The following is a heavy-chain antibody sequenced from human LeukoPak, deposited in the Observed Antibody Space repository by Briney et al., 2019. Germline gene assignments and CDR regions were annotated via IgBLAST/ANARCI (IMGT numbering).Heavy chain of an antibody. CDR2: IYYNGST. J-gene: IGHJ2*01. V-gene: IGHV4-59*01. CDR3: ARVRRYDYDGFRPGWVYWYFDV. D-gene: IGHD4-23*01. Sequence: SETLSLTCSVSGGSISGYYWSWIRQPPGKGLEWIGFIYYNGSTNYNPSLKSRITISVDTSKNQFSLKLNSVTAADTAIFYCARVRRYDYDGFRPGWVYWYFDVWGRGTLVTVSS. CDR1: GGSISGYY.